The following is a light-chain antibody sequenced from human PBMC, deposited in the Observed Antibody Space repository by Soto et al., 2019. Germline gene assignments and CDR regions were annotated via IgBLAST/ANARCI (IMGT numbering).Light chain of an antibody. V-gene: IGLV2-8*01. CDR3: SSYAASNICHLV. CDR1: SSDVGGYNY. J-gene: IGLJ3*02. Sequence: QSALTQPPSASGSPGQSVTISCTGTSSDVGGYNYVSWYQQYPGRAPKLMIYEVTKRPSGVSDRFSGSKSGNTASLTVSGLQAEDEADYYCSSYAASNICHLVFGGETKVTVL. CDR2: EVT.